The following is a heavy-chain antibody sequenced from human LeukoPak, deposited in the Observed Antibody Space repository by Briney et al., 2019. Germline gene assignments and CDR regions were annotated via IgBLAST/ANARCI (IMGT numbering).Heavy chain of an antibody. D-gene: IGHD6-19*01. CDR3: ARGGSAWDNPFDH. Sequence: GTSVKVSCKASGFTFTSSAMQWVRQARGQRLEWIGWIVVGSGNTNYAQKFQGRVTMTRDTSISTAYMELSRLKTDDTAMYYCARGGSAWDNPFDHWGQGTLVTVSS. V-gene: IGHV1-58*02. CDR1: GFTFTSSA. CDR2: IVVGSGNT. J-gene: IGHJ4*02.